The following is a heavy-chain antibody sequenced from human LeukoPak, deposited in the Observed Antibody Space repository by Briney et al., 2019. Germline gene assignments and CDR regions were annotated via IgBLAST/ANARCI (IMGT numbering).Heavy chain of an antibody. D-gene: IGHD1-1*01. Sequence: GRSLRLSCAASGFSFEAYGMYWVRQAPGKGLEWVSGITWNSDDMAYADSVKGRFTISRDNAKNCLYLQMNSLTVEDTALYYCTRVTSWRTGFDYWGQGTLVTVSS. CDR3: TRVTSWRTGFDY. V-gene: IGHV3-9*01. CDR1: GFSFEAYG. J-gene: IGHJ4*02. CDR2: ITWNSDDM.